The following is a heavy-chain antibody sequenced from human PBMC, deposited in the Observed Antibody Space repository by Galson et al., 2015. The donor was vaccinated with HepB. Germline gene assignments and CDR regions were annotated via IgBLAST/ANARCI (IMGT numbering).Heavy chain of an antibody. J-gene: IGHJ4*02. Sequence: SLRLSCAASGFTFSSYAMTWVRQAPGKGLEWVSTISGNGGATYYADSAKGRFTISRDNSKNTLYLQMDRLRAEDTAVYYCAKDPEWLLPTQCDYWGQGTLVTVSS. V-gene: IGHV3-23*01. CDR2: ISGNGGAT. CDR3: AKDPEWLLPTQCDY. CDR1: GFTFSSYA. D-gene: IGHD3-3*01.